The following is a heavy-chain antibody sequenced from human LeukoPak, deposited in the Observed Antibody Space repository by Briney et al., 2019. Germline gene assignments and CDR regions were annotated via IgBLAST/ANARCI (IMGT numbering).Heavy chain of an antibody. J-gene: IGHJ6*02. CDR3: SRDNPKGGYGMDV. Sequence: GGSLRLSCAASGFTFSHSFMNWVRQAPGKGLEWISYISSSSTTIYYADSVKGRFTISRDNAKNSLYLQMNGLRPDDTAVYYCSRDNPKGGYGMDVWGQGTAVTVSS. V-gene: IGHV3-48*04. CDR1: GFTFSHSF. D-gene: IGHD1-14*01. CDR2: ISSSSTTI.